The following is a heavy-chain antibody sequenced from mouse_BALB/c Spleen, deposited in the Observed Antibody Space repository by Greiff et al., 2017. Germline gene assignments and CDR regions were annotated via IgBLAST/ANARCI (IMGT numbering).Heavy chain of an antibody. CDR3: ARSGGSMDY. J-gene: IGHJ4*01. CDR2: INPSNGRT. D-gene: IGHD3-1*01. CDR1: GYTFTSYW. Sequence: QVQLQQPGAELVKPGASVKLSCKASGYTFTSYWMHWVKQRPGQGLEWIGEINPSNGRTNYNEKFKSKDTLTVDKSSSTAYMQLSSLTSEDSAVYYCARSGGSMDYWGQGTSVTVSS. V-gene: IGHV1S81*02.